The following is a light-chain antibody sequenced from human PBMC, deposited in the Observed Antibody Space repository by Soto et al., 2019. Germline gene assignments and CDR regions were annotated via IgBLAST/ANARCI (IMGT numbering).Light chain of an antibody. CDR1: QSVSSSY. V-gene: IGKV3-20*01. CDR3: HQYGSSPYR. Sequence: EIVLTQSPGTLSLSPGERATLSCRASQSVSSSYLAWYQQKPGQAPRLLINGASSRATGVPDRISGSGSGTDFTLTISRLEPEDFAVYYCHQYGSSPYRFGQGTKVDIK. CDR2: GAS. J-gene: IGKJ2*03.